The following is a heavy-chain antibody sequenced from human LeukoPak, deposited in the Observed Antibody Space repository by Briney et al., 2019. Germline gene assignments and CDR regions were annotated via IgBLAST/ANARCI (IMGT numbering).Heavy chain of an antibody. V-gene: IGHV5-51*01. Sequence: GESLKISCKGSGYSFTTYWIGWVRQMPGKGLEWMGIIYPGDSDIRYSPSFQGQVTMTADKSIGTAYLQWSSLKASDTAMYYCARQGLGGGDGSGAFDIWGQGTMVTVSS. D-gene: IGHD2-21*02. CDR3: ARQGLGGGDGSGAFDI. J-gene: IGHJ3*02. CDR2: IYPGDSDI. CDR1: GYSFTTYW.